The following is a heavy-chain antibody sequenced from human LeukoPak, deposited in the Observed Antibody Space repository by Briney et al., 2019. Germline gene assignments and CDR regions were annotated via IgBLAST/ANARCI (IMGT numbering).Heavy chain of an antibody. D-gene: IGHD3-22*01. J-gene: IGHJ4*02. V-gene: IGHV3-23*01. CDR3: AKDWGYYYDSSDDGYFDY. CDR1: GFTFSSYA. CDR2: ISGSGGST. Sequence: QPGGSLRLSCAASGFTFSSYAMSWVRQAPGKGLEWVSAISGSGGSTYYADSVKGRSTISRDNSKNTLYLQMNSLRAEDTAVYYCAKDWGYYYDSSDDGYFDYWGRGTLVTVSS.